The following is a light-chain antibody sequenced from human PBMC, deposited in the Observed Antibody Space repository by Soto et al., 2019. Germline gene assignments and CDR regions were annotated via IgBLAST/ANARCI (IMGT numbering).Light chain of an antibody. Sequence: EIVMTQSPATLSVSPGERATLSCRASQGVSSKLAWYQQKPGQAPRLLIYGASTRATDIPARFSGSGSGTEFTLTINRLEPEDFALYYCQQYGSSPPTFGQGTKVDIK. CDR1: QGVSSK. J-gene: IGKJ1*01. CDR3: QQYGSSPPT. V-gene: IGKV3-15*01. CDR2: GAS.